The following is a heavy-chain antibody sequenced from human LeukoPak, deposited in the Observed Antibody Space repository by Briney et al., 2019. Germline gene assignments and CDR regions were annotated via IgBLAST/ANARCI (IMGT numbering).Heavy chain of an antibody. D-gene: IGHD3-22*01. CDR3: ARENYDSSGYYDY. CDR1: GGSISSGDYY. J-gene: IGHJ4*02. V-gene: IGHV4-30-4*08. Sequence: SETLSLTCTVSGGSISSGDYYWSWIRQPPGKGLEWIGYIYYSGSTYYNPSLKSRVTISVDTSKNQFSLKLSSVTAADTAVYYCARENYDSSGYYDYWGQRTLVTVSS. CDR2: IYYSGST.